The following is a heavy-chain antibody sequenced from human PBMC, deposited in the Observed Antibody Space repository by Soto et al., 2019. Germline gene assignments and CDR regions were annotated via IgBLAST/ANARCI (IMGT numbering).Heavy chain of an antibody. CDR2: IIPIFGTA. V-gene: IGHV1-69*01. J-gene: IGHJ6*02. D-gene: IGHD3-10*01. CDR1: GGTFSSYA. Sequence: QVQLVQSGAEVKKPGSSVKVSCKASGGTFSSYAISWVRQAPGQGLEWMGGIIPIFGTANYAQKFQGRVTITADESTGTAYMELGSLRSEDKAVYYCAQDYYGSGSYDYYYYGMDVWGQGTTVTVSS. CDR3: AQDYYGSGSYDYYYYGMDV.